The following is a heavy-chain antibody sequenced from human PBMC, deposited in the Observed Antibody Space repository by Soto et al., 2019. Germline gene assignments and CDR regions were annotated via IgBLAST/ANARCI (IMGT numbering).Heavy chain of an antibody. CDR1: GYTFTSYA. Sequence: ASVKVSCKASGYTFTSYAMHWVRQAPGQRLEWMGWINAGNGNTKYSQKFQGRVTITRDTSASTAYMELSSLRSEDTAVYYCASGGENSIVGATRGGDYFDYWGQGTLVTVSS. D-gene: IGHD1-26*01. J-gene: IGHJ4*02. CDR3: ASGGENSIVGATRGGDYFDY. V-gene: IGHV1-3*01. CDR2: INAGNGNT.